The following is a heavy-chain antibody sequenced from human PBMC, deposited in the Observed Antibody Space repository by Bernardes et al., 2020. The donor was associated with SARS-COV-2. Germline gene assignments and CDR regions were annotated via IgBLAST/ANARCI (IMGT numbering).Heavy chain of an antibody. V-gene: IGHV1-2*02. CDR3: ARDLGYCSSTSCYTLDAFDI. J-gene: IGHJ3*02. D-gene: IGHD2-2*02. CDR2: INPNSGGT. Sequence: ASVKVSCKASGYTFTGYYMHWVRQAPGQGLEWMGWINPNSGGTNYAQKFQGRVTMTRDTSISTAYMELSRLRSDDTAVYYCARDLGYCSSTSCYTLDAFDIWGQGTMVTVSS. CDR1: GYTFTGYY.